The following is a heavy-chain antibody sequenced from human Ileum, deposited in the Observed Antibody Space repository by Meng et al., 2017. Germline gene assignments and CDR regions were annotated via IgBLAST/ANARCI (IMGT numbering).Heavy chain of an antibody. CDR1: GFTFSNYA. CDR2: IHAGSGDT. CDR3: GRGRASFYFDF. Sequence: QVQFVQSGAEVKTPGASARISCKASGFTFSNYAIYWVRQAPGQSLEWLGWIHAGSGDTKFSQTFQGRLTFDRDTSADTVYMELSSLTSGDRAVYYCGRGRASFYFDFLGQGTLVTVSS. J-gene: IGHJ4*01. D-gene: IGHD6-6*01. V-gene: IGHV1-3*01.